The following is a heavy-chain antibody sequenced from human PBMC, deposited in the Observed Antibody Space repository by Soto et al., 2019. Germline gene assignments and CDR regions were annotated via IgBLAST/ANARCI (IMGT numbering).Heavy chain of an antibody. J-gene: IGHJ4*02. V-gene: IGHV4-30-4*01. CDR3: AAESSGSSPLHFDF. Sequence: QVLLEESGPGLVKPSQTLSLTCTVSGGSVSSGYHYWSWLRQPPGKGLEWIGYVYYSGSTYYNPSLGGRVTISIDTSKNQFSLKLNPVTASDAAVYFCAAESSGSSPLHFDFWGQGALVSVSS. CDR2: VYYSGST. CDR1: GGSVSSGYHY. D-gene: IGHD3-22*01.